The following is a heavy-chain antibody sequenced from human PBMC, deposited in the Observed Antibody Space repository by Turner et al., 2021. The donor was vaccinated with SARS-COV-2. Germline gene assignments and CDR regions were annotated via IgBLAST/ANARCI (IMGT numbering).Heavy chain of an antibody. V-gene: IGHV3-23*01. Sequence: EGRLLESGGGLVQPGGSLGLSCTAAGFMFNRFGMGWVRQAPGKGLEWVSGSVNSGGETWNADSVKGRFTSFRDNAMNTLYLQMNNLRVEDTAVYYCAKSRGGGGYYTEAYIDSWGHGTLVTVSS. CDR2: SVNSGGET. D-gene: IGHD3-3*01. CDR3: AKSRGGGGYYTEAYIDS. J-gene: IGHJ4*01. CDR1: GFMFNRFG.